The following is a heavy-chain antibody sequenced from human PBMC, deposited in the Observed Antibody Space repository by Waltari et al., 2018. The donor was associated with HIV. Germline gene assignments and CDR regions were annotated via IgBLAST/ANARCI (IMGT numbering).Heavy chain of an antibody. D-gene: IGHD3-22*01. CDR2: ISYDGNNI. CDR1: GCTFSRYV. Sequence: QVQLVESGGGGVRPGRSLRLPCAASGCTFSRYVMNWVRRAPGKGLEWMAVISYDGNNIEYADSVKGRFTISRDNSKNTLYLQMNSLRAEDTALYYCARDPRALIIVTTFSYGVDVWGQGTAVTVSS. J-gene: IGHJ6*02. V-gene: IGHV3-30*07. CDR3: ARDPRALIIVTTFSYGVDV.